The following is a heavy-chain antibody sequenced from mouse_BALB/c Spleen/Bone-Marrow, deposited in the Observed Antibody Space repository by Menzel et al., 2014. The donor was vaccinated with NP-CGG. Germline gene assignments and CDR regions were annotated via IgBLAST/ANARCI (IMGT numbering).Heavy chain of an antibody. CDR3: ARKYDYYYAMDY. V-gene: IGHV1-69*01. CDR1: GYTFTDYW. D-gene: IGHD2-4*01. J-gene: IGHJ4*01. Sequence: VQLQQSGAELVMLGASVKMSCKASGYTFTDYWMHWVKQRPGQGLEWIGAIDTSDSYTSYNQKFKGKATLTVDESSSTAYMQLSSLTSEDSAVYYCARKYDYYYAMDYLGQGASVAVSS. CDR2: IDTSDSYT.